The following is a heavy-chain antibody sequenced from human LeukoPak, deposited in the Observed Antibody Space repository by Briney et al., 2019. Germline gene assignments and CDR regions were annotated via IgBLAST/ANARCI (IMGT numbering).Heavy chain of an antibody. Sequence: GASVKVSCKASGYTFTGYYMHWVRRAPGQGLEWMGWINPNSGGTNYAEKFQGRVTMTRDTSITTAYMELSRLRSDDTAVYYCARDSGGYYGSGSYFDYWGQGTLVTVSS. J-gene: IGHJ4*02. D-gene: IGHD3-10*01. CDR3: ARDSGGYYGSGSYFDY. CDR1: GYTFTGYY. V-gene: IGHV1-2*02. CDR2: INPNSGGT.